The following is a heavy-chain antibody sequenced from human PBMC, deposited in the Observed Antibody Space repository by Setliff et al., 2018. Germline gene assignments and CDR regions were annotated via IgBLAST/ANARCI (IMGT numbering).Heavy chain of an antibody. V-gene: IGHV1-69*13. CDR3: ARDFLGIHIDHGNALDDY. CDR2: IIPIFGTT. J-gene: IGHJ4*02. CDR1: GGTFNTYA. Sequence: GASVKVSCKASGGTFNTYAISWVRQAPGQGLEWMGGIIPIFGTTNYAQKFQGRVTITADESTSTAYMGLSSLRSEDTAVYYCARDFLGIHIDHGNALDDYWGQGTLVTVSS. D-gene: IGHD4-17*01.